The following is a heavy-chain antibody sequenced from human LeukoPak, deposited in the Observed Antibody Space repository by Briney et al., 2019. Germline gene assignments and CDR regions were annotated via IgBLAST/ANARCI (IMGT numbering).Heavy chain of an antibody. D-gene: IGHD6-6*01. J-gene: IGHJ6*03. CDR2: IYSGGST. CDR3: ARDQLGKAGHYYYYYMDV. V-gene: IGHV3-53*01. Sequence: GGYLRLSCSSSGFTVSSNYMSWVRQAPGKGLEWVSVIYSGGSTYYADSVKGRFTISRDNSKNTLYLQMNSLRAEDTAVYYCARDQLGKAGHYYYYYMDVWGKGTTVTVSS. CDR1: GFTVSSNY.